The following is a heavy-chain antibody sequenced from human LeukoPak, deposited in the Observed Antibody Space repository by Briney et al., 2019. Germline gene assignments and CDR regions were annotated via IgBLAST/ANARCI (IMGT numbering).Heavy chain of an antibody. D-gene: IGHD4-11*01. V-gene: IGHV4-39*07. CDR1: GGSISSTSYY. CDR2: IYYSGST. CDR3: ARSYLSNYKGGYYGMDV. Sequence: SETLSLTCTVSGGSISSTSYYWGWIRQPPGKGLEWVGSIYYSGSTYYNPSLRSRVTISVDTSKNQFSLKLSSVTAADTAVYYCARSYLSNYKGGYYGMDVWGQGTTVTVSS. J-gene: IGHJ6*02.